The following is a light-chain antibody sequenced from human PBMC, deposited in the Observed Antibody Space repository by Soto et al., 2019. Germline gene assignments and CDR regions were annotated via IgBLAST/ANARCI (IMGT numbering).Light chain of an antibody. CDR2: DVS. Sequence: DIQMTQSPSTLPASVGDRVTISCRASQTISTYLHWYQHKPGRAPRLLISDVSTLQSGVPSRFSGSVSGTDFTLTISSLQPEDFATYYCHHLNDYPITFGQGTRLEI. J-gene: IGKJ5*01. CDR1: QTISTY. CDR3: HHLNDYPIT. V-gene: IGKV1-9*01.